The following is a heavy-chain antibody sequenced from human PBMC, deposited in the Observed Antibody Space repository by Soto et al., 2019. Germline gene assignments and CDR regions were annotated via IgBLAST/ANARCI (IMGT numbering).Heavy chain of an antibody. D-gene: IGHD1-26*01. CDR3: ASSGSYSPPYYYYGMDV. CDR2: INPSGGST. V-gene: IGHV1-46*01. Sequence: ASVKVSCKASGYTFTSYYMHWLRQAPGQGLEWMGIINPSGGSTGYAQKFQGRVTMTRDTSTSTVYMELSSLRSEDTAVYYCASSGSYSPPYYYYGMDVWGQGTTVTVSS. CDR1: GYTFTSYY. J-gene: IGHJ6*02.